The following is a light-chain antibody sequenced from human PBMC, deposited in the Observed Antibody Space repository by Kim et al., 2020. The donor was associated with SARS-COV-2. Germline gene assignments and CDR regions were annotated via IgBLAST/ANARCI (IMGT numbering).Light chain of an antibody. Sequence: SAVGDTVTRTCRASDGIGTWVAWYLQKTGKAPKLLIFDASNLQSRVPSRFSGSGSVTQFTLTISSLQPDDYGTYFCQQYSRDTRTFGEGTKMDIK. J-gene: IGKJ1*01. V-gene: IGKV1-5*01. CDR2: DAS. CDR1: DGIGTW. CDR3: QQYSRDTRT.